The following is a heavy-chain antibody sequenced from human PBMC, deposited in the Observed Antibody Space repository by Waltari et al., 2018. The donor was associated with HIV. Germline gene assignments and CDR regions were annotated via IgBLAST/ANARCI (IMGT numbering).Heavy chain of an antibody. CDR3: ARVLPAHYYDSSGYSY. Sequence: AGLLKPSETLSLTCAVYGGSFSGYYWSWIRQPPGKGLEWIGEINHSGSTNYNPSLKSRVTISVDTSKNQFSLKLSSVTAADTAVYYCARVLPAHYYDSSGYSYWGQGTLVTVSS. CDR2: INHSGST. D-gene: IGHD3-22*01. V-gene: IGHV4-34*01. CDR1: GGSFSGYY. J-gene: IGHJ4*02.